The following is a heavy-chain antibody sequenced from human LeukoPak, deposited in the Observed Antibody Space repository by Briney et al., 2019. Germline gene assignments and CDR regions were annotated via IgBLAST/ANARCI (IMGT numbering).Heavy chain of an antibody. V-gene: IGHV3-11*06. D-gene: IGHD2-15*01. CDR1: GFTFSDYY. J-gene: IGHJ3*02. Sequence: GGSLRLSCAASGFTFSDYYMSWIRQAPGKGLEWVSYISSSSSYTNYADSVKGRFTISRDNAKNSLYLQMNSLRAEDTAVYYCARPSSKHHCSGGSCDDAFDIWGQGTMVTVSS. CDR3: ARPSSKHHCSGGSCDDAFDI. CDR2: ISSSSSYT.